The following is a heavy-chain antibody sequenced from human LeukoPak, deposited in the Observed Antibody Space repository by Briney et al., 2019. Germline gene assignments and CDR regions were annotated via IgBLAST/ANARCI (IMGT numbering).Heavy chain of an antibody. CDR1: GGSISSSRYY. D-gene: IGHD1-26*01. CDR2: IYYSGST. V-gene: IGHV4-61*05. J-gene: IGHJ6*04. CDR3: ARVNPSGMDV. Sequence: PSETLSLTCTVSGGSISSSRYYWGWIRQPPGKGLEWIGYIYYSGSTNYNPSLKSRVTISVDTSKNQFSLKLSSVTAADTAVYYCARVNPSGMDVWGKGTTVTVSS.